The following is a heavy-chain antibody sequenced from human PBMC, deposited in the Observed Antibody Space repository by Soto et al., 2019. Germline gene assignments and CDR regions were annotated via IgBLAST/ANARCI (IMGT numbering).Heavy chain of an antibody. CDR3: ARAVGGSSYAYLPAD. CDR1: GYTFTSYA. CDR2: INAGNGNT. V-gene: IGHV1-3*01. J-gene: IGHJ4*01. D-gene: IGHD5-18*01. Sequence: ASVKVSCKASGYTFTSYAMHWVRQAPGQRLEWMGWINAGNGNTKYSQKFQGRVTITRDTSASTAYMELNSLRVEDTALYYCARAVGGSSYAYLPADWGHGTLVTVS.